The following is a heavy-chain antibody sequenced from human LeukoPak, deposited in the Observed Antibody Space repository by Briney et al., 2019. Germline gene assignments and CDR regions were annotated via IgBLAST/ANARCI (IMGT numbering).Heavy chain of an antibody. J-gene: IGHJ4*02. CDR2: VNHSGGST. V-gene: IGHV1-46*01. CDR3: ARAGIFDY. D-gene: IGHD3-10*01. CDR1: GHAFTIYY. Sequence: ASVKGSCKASGHAFTIYYIHWVRQAPGQERELMGLVNHSGGSTSYAQKFQGRLTMTRATSTSTFYMELSSLRPQDTGVYYCARAGIFDYCGQGTLVTVSS.